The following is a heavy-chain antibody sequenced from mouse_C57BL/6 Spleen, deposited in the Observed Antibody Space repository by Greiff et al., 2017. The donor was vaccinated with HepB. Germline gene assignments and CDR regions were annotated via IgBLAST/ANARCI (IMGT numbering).Heavy chain of an antibody. Sequence: QVQLKESGAELVRPGTSVKVSCKASGYAFTNYLIEWVKQRPGQGLEWIGVINPGSGGTNYNEKFKGKATLTADKSSSTAYMQLSSLTSEDSAVYFCARIYYGSSYYYAMDYWGQGTSVTVSS. CDR2: INPGSGGT. CDR3: ARIYYGSSYYYAMDY. D-gene: IGHD1-1*01. V-gene: IGHV1-54*01. J-gene: IGHJ4*01. CDR1: GYAFTNYL.